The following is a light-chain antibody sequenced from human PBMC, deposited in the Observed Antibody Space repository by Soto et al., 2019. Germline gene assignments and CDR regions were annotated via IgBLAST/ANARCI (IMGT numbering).Light chain of an antibody. J-gene: IGKJ4*01. CDR3: QQADTFPLT. V-gene: IGKV1-12*01. CDR2: AAS. Sequence: DILMTQSPSSVSASVGDRVTITCRASQGISSWVAWYQQKPGKAPNLLIYAASSLQSGVPSRFSGSGSGTEFTLTISSLQPEDFATYYCQQADTFPLTFGGGTKVDIK. CDR1: QGISSW.